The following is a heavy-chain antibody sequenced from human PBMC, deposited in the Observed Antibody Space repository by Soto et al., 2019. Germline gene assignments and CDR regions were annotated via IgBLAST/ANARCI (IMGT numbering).Heavy chain of an antibody. CDR3: ARDLAYYYDSSGYPRYFDY. V-gene: IGHV3-11*01. Sequence: GGSLRLSCAASGFTFSDYYMSWIRQAPGQGLEWVSYISSSGSTIYYADSVKGRFTISRDNAKNSLYLQMNSLRAEDTAVYYCARDLAYYYDSSGYPRYFDYWGQGTLVTVSS. J-gene: IGHJ4*02. D-gene: IGHD3-22*01. CDR1: GFTFSDYY. CDR2: ISSSGSTI.